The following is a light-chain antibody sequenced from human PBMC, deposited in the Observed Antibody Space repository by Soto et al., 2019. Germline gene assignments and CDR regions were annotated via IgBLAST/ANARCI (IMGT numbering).Light chain of an antibody. CDR2: DAS. Sequence: EIVLTQSPATLSLSLGERATLSCRASQSIGSYLAWYQHKLGQPPRLLIYDASNRATGIPVRFSGSGSGTDFTLTISSLEPEDFAVYYCQQRRTLPPFSFGPGTKGDIK. CDR1: QSIGSY. J-gene: IGKJ3*01. V-gene: IGKV3-11*01. CDR3: QQRRTLPPFS.